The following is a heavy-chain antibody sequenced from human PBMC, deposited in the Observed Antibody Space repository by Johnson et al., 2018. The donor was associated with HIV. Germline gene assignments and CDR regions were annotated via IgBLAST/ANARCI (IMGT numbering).Heavy chain of an antibody. CDR3: ASAWGELDDAFDI. J-gene: IGHJ3*02. V-gene: IGHV3-30*04. CDR2: ISYDGSDK. CDR1: GFTFSSYA. D-gene: IGHD1-26*01. Sequence: QVQLVESGGGVVQPGRSLRLSCAASGFTFSSYAMHWVRQAPAKGLEWVAAISYDGSDKDHADSVKSRFTITRDSSKNTLYLQMNSLRAEDTAVYYCASAWGELDDAFDIWGQGTMVTVSS.